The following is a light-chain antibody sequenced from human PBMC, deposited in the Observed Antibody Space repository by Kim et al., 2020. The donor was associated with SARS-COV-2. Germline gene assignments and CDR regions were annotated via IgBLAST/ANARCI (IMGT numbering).Light chain of an antibody. CDR3: QQYYSYPYT. J-gene: IGKJ2*01. CDR1: QGISSY. Sequence: SASTGDRVTIASRASQGISSYLAWYQQKPGKAPKLLIFAASTLQSWVPSRFSGSGSGTDFTLTISCLQSEDFATYYCQQYYSYPYTFGQGTKLEI. V-gene: IGKV1-8*01. CDR2: AAS.